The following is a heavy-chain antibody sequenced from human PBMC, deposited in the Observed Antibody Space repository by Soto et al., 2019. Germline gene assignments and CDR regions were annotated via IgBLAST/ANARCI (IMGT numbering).Heavy chain of an antibody. Sequence: QVQLVESGGGVVQPGRSLRLSCAASGFTFSSYAMHWVRQAPGKGLEWVAVISYDGSNKYYADSVKGRFTISRDNSKNLLYLQMNSLRAEDTAVYYGASGGPYYYYGMDVWGQGTTVTVSS. V-gene: IGHV3-30-3*01. CDR1: GFTFSSYA. J-gene: IGHJ6*02. CDR2: ISYDGSNK. D-gene: IGHD2-15*01. CDR3: ASGGPYYYYGMDV.